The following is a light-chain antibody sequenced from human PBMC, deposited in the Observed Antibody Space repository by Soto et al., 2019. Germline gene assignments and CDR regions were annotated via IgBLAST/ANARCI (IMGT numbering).Light chain of an antibody. Sequence: QSVLTQPPSVSGAPGQRVTISCTGSSSNIGAGYDVHWYQQLPGTAPKLLIYGNSNRPSGVPDRFSGSKSDTSASLAITGLQAEDEADHYCQSYDSSLSGYVVFGGGTKLTVL. J-gene: IGLJ2*01. CDR3: QSYDSSLSGYVV. V-gene: IGLV1-40*01. CDR2: GNS. CDR1: SSNIGAGYD.